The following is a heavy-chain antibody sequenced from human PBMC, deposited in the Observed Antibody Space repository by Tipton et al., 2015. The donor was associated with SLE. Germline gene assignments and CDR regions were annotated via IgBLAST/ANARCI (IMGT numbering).Heavy chain of an antibody. J-gene: IGHJ6*02. CDR2: IIPIFGTA. D-gene: IGHD2-2*01. CDR3: ASMIVVIPVEARRDGMDV. Sequence: QVQLVQSGAEVKKPGSSVKVSCKASGGTFSSYAISWVRQAPGQGLEWMVRIIPIFGTANYAQKFQGRVTITADESTSTAYMELSSLRSEDTAVYYCASMIVVIPVEARRDGMDVWGQGTTVTVSS. V-gene: IGHV1-69*18. CDR1: GGTFSSYA.